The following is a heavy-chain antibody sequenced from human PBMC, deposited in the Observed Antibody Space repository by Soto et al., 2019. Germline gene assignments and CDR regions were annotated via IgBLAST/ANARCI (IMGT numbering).Heavy chain of an antibody. CDR1: GDSISSYY. Sequence: QVQPQESGPGLVKPSETLSLTCAVSGDSISSYYCMWIRQPPGKGLESIGYLYYGRSANYNPSLKXRXTXSXXTSTNQCSLTLSSMTAADTAVYYCALRSMAVVPEYWGQGTLVTVSS. D-gene: IGHD3-22*01. J-gene: IGHJ4*02. CDR2: LYYGRSA. V-gene: IGHV4-59*01. CDR3: ALRSMAVVPEY.